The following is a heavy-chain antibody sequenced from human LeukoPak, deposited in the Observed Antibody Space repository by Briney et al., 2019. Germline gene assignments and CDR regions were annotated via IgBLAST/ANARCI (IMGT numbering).Heavy chain of an antibody. V-gene: IGHV5-51*01. CDR1: GYSFTSYW. D-gene: IGHD3-10*01. Sequence: GESLKISCKTSGYSFTSYWIGWARQMPGKGLEWMGVIYPGDSDTRYSPSFQGQVTISADKSINTAYLQWSSLKASDTAMYYCARRIHGSGSYYPSPFDYWGQGTLVTVSS. J-gene: IGHJ4*02. CDR3: ARRIHGSGSYYPSPFDY. CDR2: IYPGDSDT.